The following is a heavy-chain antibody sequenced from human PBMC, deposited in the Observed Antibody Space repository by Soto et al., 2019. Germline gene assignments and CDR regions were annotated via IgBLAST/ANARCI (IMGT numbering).Heavy chain of an antibody. CDR2: FNPATGAA. CDR3: ARGGGVGVAGSAAFDM. J-gene: IGHJ3*02. V-gene: IGHV1-2*02. D-gene: IGHD3-3*01. Sequence: QLHLVQSGAVVKKPGASVTVSCSASGYPVTAYYMHWVRQAPGRGLEWMGGFNPATGAAKYTQTFQGRVNMTRDTSTSTVFMELGGLTSEDTAVFYCARGGGVGVAGSAAFDMWGQGTLVTVSS. CDR1: GYPVTAYY.